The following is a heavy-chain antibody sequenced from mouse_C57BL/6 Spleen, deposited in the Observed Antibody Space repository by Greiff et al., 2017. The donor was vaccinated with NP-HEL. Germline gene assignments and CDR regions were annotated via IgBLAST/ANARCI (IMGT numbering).Heavy chain of an antibody. Sequence: ESGPGLVKPSQSLSLTCSVTGYSITSGYYWNWIRQFPGNKLEWMGYISYDGSNNYNPSLKNRISITRDTSKNQFFLKLNSVTTEDTATYYCARETTPYWYFDVWGTGTTVTVSS. CDR1: GYSITSGYY. V-gene: IGHV3-6*01. J-gene: IGHJ1*03. D-gene: IGHD4-1*02. CDR3: ARETTPYWYFDV. CDR2: ISYDGSN.